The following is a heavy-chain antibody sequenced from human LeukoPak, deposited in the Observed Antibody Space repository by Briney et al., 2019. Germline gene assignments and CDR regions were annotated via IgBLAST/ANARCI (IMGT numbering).Heavy chain of an antibody. J-gene: IGHJ4*02. Sequence: GGSLRLSCAASGFTFSGHWMSWVRQAPGKGLEWVANIKEDGREKKYVDSVKDRFTISRDNTKNSVYLQMSGLRVDDMAIYYCARDKEGGSNDHWGQGTLVTVSS. D-gene: IGHD2-15*01. CDR3: ARDKEGGSNDH. CDR2: IKEDGREK. V-gene: IGHV3-7*01. CDR1: GFTFSGHW.